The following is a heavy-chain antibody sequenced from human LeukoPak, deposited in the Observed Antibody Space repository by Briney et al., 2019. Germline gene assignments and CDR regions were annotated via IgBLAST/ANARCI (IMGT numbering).Heavy chain of an antibody. CDR2: ISAYNGNT. D-gene: IGHD1-26*01. J-gene: IGHJ6*02. CDR1: GYTFTSYG. Sequence: ASVKVSCKASGYTFTSYGISWVRQAPGQGLEWMGWISAYNGNTNYAQKLQGRVIMTTDTSTSTAYMELRSLRSDDTAVYYCATQYIVGGGGRYYYYGMDVWGQGTTVTVSS. V-gene: IGHV1-18*01. CDR3: ATQYIVGGGGRYYYYGMDV.